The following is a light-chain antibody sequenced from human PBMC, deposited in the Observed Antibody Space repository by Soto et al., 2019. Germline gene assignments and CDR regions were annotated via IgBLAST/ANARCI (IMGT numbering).Light chain of an antibody. CDR1: QSISSD. CDR2: TTS. CDR3: QQYDHWPIT. J-gene: IGKJ5*01. V-gene: IGKV3-15*01. Sequence: EIAMTQSPATLSVSPGERVTLSCRASQSISSDLAWYQQKPGQAPRLLIPTTSARALGIPARFGGSGSGTEFTLTISSLQSEDFAVYSCQQYDHWPITFGQGTRLEIK.